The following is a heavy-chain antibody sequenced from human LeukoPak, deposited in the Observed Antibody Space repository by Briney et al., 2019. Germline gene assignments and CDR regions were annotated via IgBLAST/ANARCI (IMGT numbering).Heavy chain of an antibody. CDR3: ARGSDYYGPGSYRNPQSKYYFDY. D-gene: IGHD3-10*01. CDR2: INHSGST. Sequence: PSETLSLTCAVYGGSFSGYYWSWIRQPPGKGLEWIREINHSGSTNYNPSLKSRVTISVDTSKNQFSLKLSSVTAADTAVYYCARGSDYYGPGSYRNPQSKYYFDYWGQGALVTVSS. J-gene: IGHJ4*02. V-gene: IGHV4-34*01. CDR1: GGSFSGYY.